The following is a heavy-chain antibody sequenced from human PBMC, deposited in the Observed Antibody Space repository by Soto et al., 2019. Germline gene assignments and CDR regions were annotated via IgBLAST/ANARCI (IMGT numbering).Heavy chain of an antibody. V-gene: IGHV3-11*01. Sequence: GESLKISCAASGFTFSDYYMSWIRQAPGKGLEWVSYISSSGSTIYYADSVKGRFTISRDNSQNTLFLQMTSLRADDTAVYYCARGGYPFAYEWGQGALLTVSS. CDR2: ISSSGSTI. D-gene: IGHD5-18*01. CDR3: ARGGYPFAYE. CDR1: GFTFSDYY. J-gene: IGHJ4*02.